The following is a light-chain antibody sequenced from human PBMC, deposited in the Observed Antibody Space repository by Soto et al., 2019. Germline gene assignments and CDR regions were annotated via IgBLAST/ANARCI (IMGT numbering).Light chain of an antibody. Sequence: RSNIGSTTVNWYQQLPGTAPKLLIYSNNQRPSGVPDRFSGSKSDTSASLAISGLQSEDEADYYCAAWDGSLNGYVFXTGTKVTVL. CDR2: SNN. V-gene: IGLV1-44*01. CDR3: AAWDGSLNGYV. CDR1: RSNIGSTT. J-gene: IGLJ1*01.